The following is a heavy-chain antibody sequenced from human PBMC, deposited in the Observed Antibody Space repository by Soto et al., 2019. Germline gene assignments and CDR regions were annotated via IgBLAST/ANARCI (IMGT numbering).Heavy chain of an antibody. J-gene: IGHJ6*02. CDR3: ARVTRGDYLLTFSLRGMHV. Sequence: SETLSLTGAVYGGSFRNYYWSWIRQPSGKGMEWIGEINHSGTTNYNPSLKSRVTTSVDTSKNQFSLKLTSVTAADTAVYYCARVTRGDYLLTFSLRGMHVWGQGTPVTVS. D-gene: IGHD4-17*01. CDR1: GGSFRNYY. V-gene: IGHV4-34*01. CDR2: INHSGTT.